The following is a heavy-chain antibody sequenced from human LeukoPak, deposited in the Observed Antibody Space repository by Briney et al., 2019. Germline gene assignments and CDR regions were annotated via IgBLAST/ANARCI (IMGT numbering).Heavy chain of an antibody. CDR2: ISAYNGNT. CDR3: ARDYTPTYYYDSSQLPTFDP. J-gene: IGHJ5*02. D-gene: IGHD3-22*01. Sequence: ASVKVSCKASGYTFTSYGISWVRQAPGQGLECMGWISAYNGNTNYAQKLQGRVTMTTDTSTSTAYMELRSLRSDDTAVYYCARDYTPTYYYDSSQLPTFDPWGQGTLVTVSS. V-gene: IGHV1-18*01. CDR1: GYTFTSYG.